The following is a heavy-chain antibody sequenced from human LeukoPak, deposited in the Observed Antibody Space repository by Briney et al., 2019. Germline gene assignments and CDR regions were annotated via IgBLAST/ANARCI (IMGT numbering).Heavy chain of an antibody. CDR2: INSDGSST. J-gene: IGHJ4*02. Sequence: GGSLRLSCAASGFTFSSYWMHWVRQAPGKGLVWVSRINSDGSSTSYADSVKGRFTISRDNAKNTLYLQMNSLRAEDTAVYYCARVFDYYDSSGCLVAQDYWGQGTLVTVSS. CDR3: ARVFDYYDSSGCLVAQDY. CDR1: GFTFSSYW. V-gene: IGHV3-74*01. D-gene: IGHD3-22*01.